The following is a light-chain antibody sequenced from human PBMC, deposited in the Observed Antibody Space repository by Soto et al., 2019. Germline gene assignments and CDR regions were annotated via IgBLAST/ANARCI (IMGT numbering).Light chain of an antibody. CDR3: QQYHIWLN. CDR1: QSVKSN. CDR2: DAS. Sequence: EVVLTQSPATLSVSPGERGTLSCRASQSVKSNLAWYQQKPGQAPRLLIYDASNRATGIPARFSGSGSGTEFTRKISSMQSEDFALYYCQQYHIWLNFGGGNKVDIK. V-gene: IGKV3-15*01. J-gene: IGKJ4*01.